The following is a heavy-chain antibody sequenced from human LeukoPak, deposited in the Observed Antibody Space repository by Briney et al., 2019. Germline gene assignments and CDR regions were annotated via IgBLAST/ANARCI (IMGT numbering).Heavy chain of an antibody. D-gene: IGHD6-19*01. V-gene: IGHV3-30-3*01. CDR2: MSYDGSNK. J-gene: IGHJ1*01. Sequence: GGSLRLSCAASGFTFSSYAMHWVRQAPGKGLEWVAVMSYDGSNKYYADSVKGRFTISRDNSKNTLYLQMNSLRAEDTAVYYCARATYTSPLGAEYFHYWGQGTLVTVSS. CDR3: ARATYTSPLGAEYFHY. CDR1: GFTFSSYA.